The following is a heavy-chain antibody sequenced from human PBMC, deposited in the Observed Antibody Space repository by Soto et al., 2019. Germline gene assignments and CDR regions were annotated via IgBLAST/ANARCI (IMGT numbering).Heavy chain of an antibody. CDR1: GGSFSGYY. D-gene: IGHD2-8*02. Sequence: PSETLSLTCAVYGGSFSGYYWTWIRQPPGTGLEWIGEINHSGSTNYNPSLKSRVTISVDTSKNQFSLKLTSVTAAATAVYYCARDNITGLFDYWGQGTLVTVSS. J-gene: IGHJ4*02. CDR2: INHSGST. CDR3: ARDNITGLFDY. V-gene: IGHV4-34*01.